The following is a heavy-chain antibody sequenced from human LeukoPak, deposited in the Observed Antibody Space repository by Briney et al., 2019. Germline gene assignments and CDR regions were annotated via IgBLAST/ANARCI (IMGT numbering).Heavy chain of an antibody. Sequence: GGSLRLSCEASGFTFSSHSMTWVRQAPGKRLEWISYIGHSGSPAHYADSVRGRFTISRDNAKNSLYLQMNSLTVEDTAVYYCARDQRPYCGECYCAIDIWGRGTLVTVSS. CDR2: IGHSGSPA. CDR3: ARDQRPYCGECYCAIDI. D-gene: IGHD2-21*01. V-gene: IGHV3-48*01. J-gene: IGHJ3*02. CDR1: GFTFSSHS.